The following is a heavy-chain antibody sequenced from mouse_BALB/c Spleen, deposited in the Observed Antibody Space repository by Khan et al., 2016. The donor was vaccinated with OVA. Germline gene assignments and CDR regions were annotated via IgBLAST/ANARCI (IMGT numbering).Heavy chain of an antibody. V-gene: IGHV9-2-1*01. CDR2: INTETGEP. J-gene: IGHJ1*01. Sequence: QIQLVQSGPELKKPGETVKISCKASDYTFTDYSMHWVKQAPGKGLKWMDWINTETGEPKFADDFKGRFAFSLETSASTAYLQINNLKNEDTATYFCAKGYVWYFDVWGAGTTVTVSS. D-gene: IGHD2-14*01. CDR1: DYTFTDYS. CDR3: AKGYVWYFDV.